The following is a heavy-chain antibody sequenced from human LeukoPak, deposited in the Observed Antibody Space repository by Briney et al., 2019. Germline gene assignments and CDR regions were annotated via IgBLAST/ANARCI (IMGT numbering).Heavy chain of an antibody. CDR3: ARDKGSLPVWFYYMDV. D-gene: IGHD3-16*01. Sequence: GGSLRLSCAASGFTFSSYAMHWVRQAPGKGLEWLAVISYDGTNKYYADSVKGRFTISRDNSKNTLYLQMNSLRDEDTAVYYCARDKGSLPVWFYYMDVWGSGTTVTVSS. CDR2: ISYDGTNK. J-gene: IGHJ6*03. CDR1: GFTFSSYA. V-gene: IGHV3-30*01.